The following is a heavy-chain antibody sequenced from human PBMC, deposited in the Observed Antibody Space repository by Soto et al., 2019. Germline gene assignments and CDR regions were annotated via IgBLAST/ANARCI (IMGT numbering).Heavy chain of an antibody. D-gene: IGHD6-6*01. Sequence: QVQLVQSGGEVKKPGASVRVSCKASGYTFNNYGISWVRQAPGQGLEWMGWLNTYNGNTNYAQKFQGRVSMTTDTSTCTAYMELRSLRSDDTAVYYCVRDVLYSTSGDRRFDPWGQGTLVTVSS. CDR3: VRDVLYSTSGDRRFDP. J-gene: IGHJ5*02. V-gene: IGHV1-18*01. CDR1: GYTFNNYG. CDR2: LNTYNGNT.